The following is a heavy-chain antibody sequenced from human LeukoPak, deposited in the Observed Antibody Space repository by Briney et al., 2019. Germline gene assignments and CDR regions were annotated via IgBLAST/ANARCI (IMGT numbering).Heavy chain of an antibody. CDR1: GFTFSSYS. CDR2: IYSGGST. V-gene: IGHV3-53*01. Sequence: GGSLRLSCAASGFTFSSYSMNWVRQAPGKGLEWVSVIYSGGSTYYADSVKGRFTISRDNSKNTLYLQMNSLRAEDTAVYYCARVNWNSMQSWGQGTLVTVSS. CDR3: ARVNWNSMQS. D-gene: IGHD1-1*01. J-gene: IGHJ4*02.